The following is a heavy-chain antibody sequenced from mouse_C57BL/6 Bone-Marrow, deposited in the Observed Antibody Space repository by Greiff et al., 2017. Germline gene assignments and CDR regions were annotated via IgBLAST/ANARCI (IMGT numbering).Heavy chain of an antibody. CDR1: GYTFTSYW. Sequence: VQLQQSGTVLARPGASVKMSCKTSGYTFTSYWMHWVKQRPGQGLEWIGAIYPGNSDTSYNQKFKGKAKLTAVTSASTAYMELSSLTNEDSAVYYCTIEGYYYYGSMGYFDVWGTGTTVTVSS. CDR3: TIEGYYYYGSMGYFDV. V-gene: IGHV1-5*01. CDR2: IYPGNSDT. J-gene: IGHJ1*03. D-gene: IGHD1-1*01.